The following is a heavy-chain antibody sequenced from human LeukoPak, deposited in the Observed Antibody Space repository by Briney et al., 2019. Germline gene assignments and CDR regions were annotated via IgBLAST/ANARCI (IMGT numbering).Heavy chain of an antibody. CDR1: GGSISSYF. CDR2: IYYSGST. D-gene: IGHD6-19*01. CDR3: ARIDRAVAGTFDY. J-gene: IGHJ4*02. V-gene: IGHV4-59*08. Sequence: SETLSLTCTVSGGSISSYFWSWIRQPPGKGLEWIGYIYYSGSTNYNPSLKSRVTMSVDTSKNQFSLKLSSVTAADTAVYYCARIDRAVAGTFDYWGQGTLVTVSS.